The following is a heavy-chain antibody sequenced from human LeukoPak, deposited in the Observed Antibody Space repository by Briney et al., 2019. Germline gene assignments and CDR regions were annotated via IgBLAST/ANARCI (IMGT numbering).Heavy chain of an antibody. Sequence: GGSLRLSCTASGFIFSGPWMAWIRQAPGKGLEWVAIIKKDGSEKYYVDSMKGRFTISRDNAKNSLFLQMNSLRAEDTAIYYCTTDTWYSAGHWGQGTLVTVSS. D-gene: IGHD2-15*01. CDR1: GFIFSGPW. V-gene: IGHV3-7*03. CDR2: IKKDGSEK. CDR3: TTDTWYSAGH. J-gene: IGHJ4*02.